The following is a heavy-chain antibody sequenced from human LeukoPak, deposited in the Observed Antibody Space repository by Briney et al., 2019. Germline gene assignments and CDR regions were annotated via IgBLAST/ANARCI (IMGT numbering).Heavy chain of an antibody. J-gene: IGHJ5*02. CDR2: ISSSSSYI. CDR1: GFTFSSYS. D-gene: IGHD3-3*02. CDR3: ARARQLYKHNWFDP. V-gene: IGHV3-21*01. Sequence: GGSLRLSCAASGFTFSSYSMNWVRQAPGKGLEWVSSISSSSSYIYYADSVKGRFTISRDNAKNSLYLQKNSLRAEDTAVYYCARARQLYKHNWFDPWGQGTLVTVSS.